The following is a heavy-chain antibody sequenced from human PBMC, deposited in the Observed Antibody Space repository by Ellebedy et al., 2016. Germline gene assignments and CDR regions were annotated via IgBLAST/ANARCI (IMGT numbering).Heavy chain of an antibody. CDR3: TTVYRYNYDSV. CDR1: GFTFSDAW. CDR2: IKSKTDGGAA. J-gene: IGHJ4*02. V-gene: IGHV3-15*01. Sequence: GGSLRLSCAASGFTFSDAWMNWVRQAPGKGLEWVGRIKSKTDGGAADYTAPVKGRFTISRDDSKNTLYLQMNSLKTEDTAVYFCTTVYRYNYDSVWGQGTLVTVSS. D-gene: IGHD5-18*01.